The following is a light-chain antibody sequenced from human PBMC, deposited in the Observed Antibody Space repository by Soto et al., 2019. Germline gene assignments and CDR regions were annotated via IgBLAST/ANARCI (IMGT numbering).Light chain of an antibody. CDR1: QSVSSS. CDR2: GAS. CDR3: QQYYSTPYT. J-gene: IGKJ2*01. Sequence: EIVMTQSPATLSVSPGERATLSCRASQSVSSSLAWYQHKPGQAPRLLIYGASTRATGIPARFSGSGSGTEFTLTISSLQSEDVAVYYCQQYYSTPYTFGQGTKLEIK. V-gene: IGKV3-15*01.